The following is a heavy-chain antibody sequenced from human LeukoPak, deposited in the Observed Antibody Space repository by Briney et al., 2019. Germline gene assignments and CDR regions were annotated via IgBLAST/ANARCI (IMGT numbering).Heavy chain of an antibody. V-gene: IGHV4-34*01. D-gene: IGHD6-6*01. CDR2: INHSGST. J-gene: IGHJ6*03. Sequence: SETLSLTCAVYGGSFSGYYWSWIRQPPGKGLEWIGEINHSGSTNYNPSLKSRVTISVDTSKNQFSLKLSSVTAADTAVYYCARGRVSHYYYYYYYMDVWGKGTTVTVSS. CDR1: GGSFSGYY. CDR3: ARGRVSHYYYYYYYMDV.